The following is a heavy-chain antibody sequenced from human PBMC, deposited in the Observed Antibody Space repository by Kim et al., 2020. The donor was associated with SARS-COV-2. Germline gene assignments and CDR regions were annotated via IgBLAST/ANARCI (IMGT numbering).Heavy chain of an antibody. CDR1: GFTFNHHS. CDR2: IPYDGNNK. D-gene: IGHD3-10*01. J-gene: IGHJ4*02. V-gene: IGHV3-30-3*01. Sequence: GGSLRLSCVASGFTFNHHSMHWVRQAPGKGLEWVAVIPYDGNNKHYADSVKGRFTLSRDNSKNTLYLQIDNLRTEDQAVYYCARGAGSGAWLIDYWGQGTVVTVLS. CDR3: ARGAGSGAWLIDY.